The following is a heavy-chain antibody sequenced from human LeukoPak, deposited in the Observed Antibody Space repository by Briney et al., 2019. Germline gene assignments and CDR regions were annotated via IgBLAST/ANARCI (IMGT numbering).Heavy chain of an antibody. V-gene: IGHV1-69*04. CDR3: ARAGIVVVAATPYYYYGMDV. J-gene: IGHJ6*02. D-gene: IGHD2-15*01. Sequence: GASVKVSCKASGGTFSSYAISWVRQAPGQGLEWMGRIIPILGIANYAQKFQGRVTITADKSTSIAYMELSSLRSEDTAVYYCARAGIVVVAATPYYYYGMDVWGQGTTVTVSS. CDR1: GGTFSSYA. CDR2: IIPILGIA.